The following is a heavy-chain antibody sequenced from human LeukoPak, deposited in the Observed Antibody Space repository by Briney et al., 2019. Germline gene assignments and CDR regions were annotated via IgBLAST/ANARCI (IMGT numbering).Heavy chain of an antibody. CDR2: INPSGGST. D-gene: IGHD3-10*01. CDR3: ARSITMVRGAHGTHFDY. Sequence: ASVKVSCEASGYTFTSYYMHWVRQAPGQGLEWMGIINPSGGSTSYAQKFQGRVAMTRDTSTSTVYMELSSLRSEDTAVYYCARSITMVRGAHGTHFDYWGQGTLVTVSS. CDR1: GYTFTSYY. J-gene: IGHJ4*02. V-gene: IGHV1-46*01.